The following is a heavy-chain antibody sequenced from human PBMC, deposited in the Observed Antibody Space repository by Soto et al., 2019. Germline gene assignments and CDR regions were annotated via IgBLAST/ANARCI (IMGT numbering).Heavy chain of an antibody. CDR1: GGTFSSYA. CDR3: ARDLKQLVPPIGYYGVDV. CDR2: IIPIFGTA. Sequence: SVKVSCKASGGTFSSYAISWVQQAPGQGLEWMGGIIPIFGTANYAQKFQGRVTITSDKSTSTAYVELSSLRSEDTAVYYCARDLKQLVPPIGYYGVDVWGQGTTVTVS. J-gene: IGHJ6*02. V-gene: IGHV1-69*06. D-gene: IGHD6-13*01.